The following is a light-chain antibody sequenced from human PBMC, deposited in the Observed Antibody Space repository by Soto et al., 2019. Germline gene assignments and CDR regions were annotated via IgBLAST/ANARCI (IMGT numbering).Light chain of an antibody. Sequence: EIVLTQSPATLSLSPGERATLSCRASQSVSSYLAWYQQKPGQAPRLLIYDAFNRATGIPARFSGSGSGTDFTLTISSLEPEDSAVYYGQQGGAFRPGTKEDIK. CDR3: QQGGA. V-gene: IGKV3-11*01. CDR2: DAF. CDR1: QSVSSY. J-gene: IGKJ3*01.